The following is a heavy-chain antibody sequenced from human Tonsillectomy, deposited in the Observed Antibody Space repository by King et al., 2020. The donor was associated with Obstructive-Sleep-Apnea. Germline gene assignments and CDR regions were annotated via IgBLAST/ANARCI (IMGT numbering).Heavy chain of an antibody. Sequence: VQLVESGGGLVQPGRSLRLSCAASGFTFDDCAVHWVRQAPGKGLEWVSGISWNSGSIGYADSVRGRFTISRDNAKNSLYLQINSLRAEDTALYYCAKDVGDVLRYFAIWGQGTMVTVSS. CDR1: GFTFDDCA. J-gene: IGHJ3*02. V-gene: IGHV3-9*01. CDR3: AKDVGDVLRYFAI. CDR2: ISWNSGSI. D-gene: IGHD3-9*01.